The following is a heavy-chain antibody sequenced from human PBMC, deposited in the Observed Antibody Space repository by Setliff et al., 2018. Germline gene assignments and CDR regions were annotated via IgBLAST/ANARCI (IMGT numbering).Heavy chain of an antibody. CDR1: GGTFSSYD. Sequence: SVKVSCKASGGTFSSYDISWVRQAPGQGLEWMGRIIPIFGTANYAQKFQGRVTITADKSTSTAYMELSSLRSEDTAVYYCARRMWELRSDAFDIWGQGTMVTVSS. CDR3: ARRMWELRSDAFDI. J-gene: IGHJ3*02. D-gene: IGHD1-26*01. CDR2: IIPIFGTA. V-gene: IGHV1-69*06.